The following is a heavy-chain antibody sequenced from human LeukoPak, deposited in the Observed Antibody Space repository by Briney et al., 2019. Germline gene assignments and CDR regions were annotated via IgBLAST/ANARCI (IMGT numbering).Heavy chain of an antibody. CDR3: ASCFGGSGSLDFDY. D-gene: IGHD1-26*01. CDR1: GFTVSSNY. CDR2: IYSGGST. V-gene: IGHV3-66*01. J-gene: IGHJ4*02. Sequence: PGGSLRLSCAASGFTVSSNYMSWVRQAPGKGLEWVSVIYSGGSTYYADSVKGRFTISRDNSKNTLYLQMNSLRAEDTAVYYCASCFGGSGSLDFDYWGQGTLVTVSS.